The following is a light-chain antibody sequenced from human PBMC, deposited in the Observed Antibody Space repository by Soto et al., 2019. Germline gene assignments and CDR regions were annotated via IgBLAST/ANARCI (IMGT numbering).Light chain of an antibody. CDR2: DAS. CDR3: QQYHVFWT. J-gene: IGKJ1*01. Sequence: DIQMTQSPSILSASVGDRVTITCRASQSVSSWLAWYQQRPGQAPKLLIYDASTLTSGVPSRFSGSGSGTEFTLTISRLQPEDFAPYYCQQYHVFWTFGQGTKVEIK. CDR1: QSVSSW. V-gene: IGKV1-5*01.